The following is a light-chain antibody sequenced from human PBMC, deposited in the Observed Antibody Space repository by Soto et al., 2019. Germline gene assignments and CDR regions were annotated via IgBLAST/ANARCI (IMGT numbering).Light chain of an antibody. J-gene: IGLJ3*02. V-gene: IGLV2-14*03. Sequence: QSALTQPASVSGSPGQSITISCTGTSSDIGGYKYVSWYQQHPGKVPKLVIYDVTNRPSGVSNRFSGSKSGNTASLTISGLQAEDEADYYCSSYASSSTWVFGGGTKVTVL. CDR1: SSDIGGYKY. CDR2: DVT. CDR3: SSYASSSTWV.